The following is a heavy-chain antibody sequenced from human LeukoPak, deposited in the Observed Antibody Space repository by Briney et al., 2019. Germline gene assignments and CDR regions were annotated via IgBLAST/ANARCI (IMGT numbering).Heavy chain of an antibody. V-gene: IGHV3-74*01. CDR1: GFTLRNYW. J-gene: IGHJ4*01. Sequence: GGSLRLACTASGFTLRNYWMHWVRQVPGKRLVWVSRISGDGSVTNYADSMQGRFTISRDNAKKILHLQINSLRSEDTAVYYCARYSSSSGGAAYYLDYWGHGTLVTVSS. D-gene: IGHD6-6*01. CDR3: ARYSSSSGGAAYYLDY. CDR2: ISGDGSVT.